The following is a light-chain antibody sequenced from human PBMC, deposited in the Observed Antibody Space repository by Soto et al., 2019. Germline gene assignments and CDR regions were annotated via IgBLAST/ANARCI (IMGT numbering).Light chain of an antibody. Sequence: DIQMTQSPSSLSASVGDIVTITCRASQDIINSLAWYQKKPGKVPKVLIYATSILQSGVPARFSGSGSGTDFALTISSLQPEDVATYYCQNYNSAPLTFGGGTKVEI. CDR3: QNYNSAPLT. V-gene: IGKV1-27*01. CDR1: QDIINS. J-gene: IGKJ4*01. CDR2: ATS.